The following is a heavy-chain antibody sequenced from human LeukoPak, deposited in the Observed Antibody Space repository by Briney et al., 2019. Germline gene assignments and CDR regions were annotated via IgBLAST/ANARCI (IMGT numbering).Heavy chain of an antibody. Sequence: PDRSLRLSCAASAFIFDDYAMHWLRQAPGKGLEWVSGINWNSGRTVYADSVKGRFTISRDNAKNALYLQMNSLRTEDTAFYYCAKDQTSGIAGPFDSWGQGTLVTVSS. D-gene: IGHD6-13*01. V-gene: IGHV3-9*01. CDR3: AKDQTSGIAGPFDS. CDR2: INWNSGRT. J-gene: IGHJ5*01. CDR1: AFIFDDYA.